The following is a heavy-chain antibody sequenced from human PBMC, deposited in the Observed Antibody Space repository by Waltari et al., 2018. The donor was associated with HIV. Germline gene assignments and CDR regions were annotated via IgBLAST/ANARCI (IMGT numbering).Heavy chain of an antibody. J-gene: IGHJ6*02. CDR2: INSDGSST. CDR1: GFTFSSYW. Sequence: EVQLVESGGGLVQPGGSLRLSCAASGFTFSSYWMHWVRQAPGKGLVWVSRINSDGSSTSYADSVKGRFTISRDNAKNTLYLQMNSLSAEDTAVYYCASGYSSSWRSDYYYYGMDVWGQGTTVTVSS. V-gene: IGHV3-74*01. CDR3: ASGYSSSWRSDYYYYGMDV. D-gene: IGHD6-13*01.